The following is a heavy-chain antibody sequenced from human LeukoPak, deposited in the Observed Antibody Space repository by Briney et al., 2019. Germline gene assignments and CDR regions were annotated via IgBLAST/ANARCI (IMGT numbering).Heavy chain of an antibody. J-gene: IGHJ5*02. V-gene: IGHV1-2*02. CDR1: GYTFTGYY. D-gene: IGHD3-3*01. Sequence: GASVKVSCKASGYTFTGYYMHWVRQAPGQGLEWMGWINPNSGGTNYAQKFQGRVTMTRDTSISTAYMELSRLRSDDTAVYYCARTQYYDFWSAEEGFDPWGQGTLVTVSS. CDR2: INPNSGGT. CDR3: ARTQYYDFWSAEEGFDP.